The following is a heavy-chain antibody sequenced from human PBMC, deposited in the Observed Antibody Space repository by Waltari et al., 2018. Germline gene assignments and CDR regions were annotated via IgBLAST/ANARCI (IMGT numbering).Heavy chain of an antibody. J-gene: IGHJ4*02. Sequence: EVQLVESGGGLVQPGGSLRLSCKASGFSFSTYWMSWVRQAPGKGLTWVASRREEGSDKYYLDDVKGRFTISRDNAKTSLYLQMNSLRAEDTAVYFCANSPVESGATGSVKPWGFDYWGQGNLVTVSS. CDR1: GFSFSTYW. CDR2: RREEGSDK. V-gene: IGHV3-7*01. D-gene: IGHD2-2*01. CDR3: ANSPVESGATGSVKPWGFDY.